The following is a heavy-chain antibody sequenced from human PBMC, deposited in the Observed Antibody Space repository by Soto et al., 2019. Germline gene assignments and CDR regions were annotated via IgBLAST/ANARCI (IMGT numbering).Heavy chain of an antibody. CDR1: GFTFSSYG. V-gene: IGHV3-30*18. J-gene: IGHJ4*02. CDR2: ISYDGSNE. D-gene: IGHD6-13*01. Sequence: QVHLVESGGGVVQPGRSLRLSCAASGFTFSSYGMHWVRQAPGKGLVWVAVISYDGSNEYYADSVKGRFAISRDNSKNTLYLQMNSLRVEDTAMYYCAKDNEGGYSSSWGFDYWGQGALVTVS. CDR3: AKDNEGGYSSSWGFDY.